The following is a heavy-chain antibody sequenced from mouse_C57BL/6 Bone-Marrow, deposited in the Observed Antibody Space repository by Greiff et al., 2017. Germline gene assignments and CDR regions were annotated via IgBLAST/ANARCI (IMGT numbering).Heavy chain of an antibody. CDR1: GYSITSGYY. Sequence: VQLQQSGPGLVKPSQSLSLTCSVSGYSITSGYYWNWIRQSPGNKLEWMGYISYDGSNNYNPSLKNRIPITRDTSKNQFFLKLNSVTTEDTATYYCAAKGFYYGSRRGAMGYWGQGTSVTVSS. J-gene: IGHJ4*01. CDR2: ISYDGSN. D-gene: IGHD1-1*01. CDR3: AAKGFYYGSRRGAMGY. V-gene: IGHV3-6*01.